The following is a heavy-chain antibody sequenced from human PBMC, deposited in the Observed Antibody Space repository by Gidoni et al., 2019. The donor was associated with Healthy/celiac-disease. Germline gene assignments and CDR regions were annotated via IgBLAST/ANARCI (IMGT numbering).Heavy chain of an antibody. J-gene: IGHJ6*02. D-gene: IGHD2-15*01. V-gene: IGHV4-34*01. Sequence: QVQLQQWGAGLLKPSETLSLTCAVYGGSFSGSYWSWIRQPPGKGLEWIGEINHSGSTNYNPSLKSRVTISVDTSKNQFSLKLSSVTAADTAVYYCARSGYCSGGSCYSYYYYGMDVWGQGTTVTVSS. CDR3: ARSGYCSGGSCYSYYYYGMDV. CDR2: INHSGST. CDR1: GGSFSGSY.